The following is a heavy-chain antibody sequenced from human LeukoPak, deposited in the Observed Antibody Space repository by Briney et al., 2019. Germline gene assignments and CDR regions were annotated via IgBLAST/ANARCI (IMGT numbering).Heavy chain of an antibody. CDR3: ARILSYSSSSVTWYFDL. D-gene: IGHD6-6*01. V-gene: IGHV4-59*01. CDR1: GGSISSYY. Sequence: SETLSLTCTVSGGSISSYYWSWIRQPPGKGLEWIGYIYYSGSTNYNPSLKSRVTISVDTSKNQFSLKLSSVTAADTAVYYCARILSYSSSSVTWYFDLWGRGTLVTVSS. CDR2: IYYSGST. J-gene: IGHJ2*01.